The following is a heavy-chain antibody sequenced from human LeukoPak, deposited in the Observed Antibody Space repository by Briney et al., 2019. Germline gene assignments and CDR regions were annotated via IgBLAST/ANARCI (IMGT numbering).Heavy chain of an antibody. CDR2: IYYSGST. J-gene: IGHJ4*02. CDR1: GGSISSSSYY. D-gene: IGHD6-19*01. CDR3: ARWRRQWLSLDY. Sequence: SETLSLTCTVSGGSISSSSYYWGWIRQPPGKGLEWIGSIYYSGSTYYNPSLKSRVTISVDTSKNQFSLKLSSVTAADTAVYYCARWRRQWLSLDYWGQGTLVTVSS. V-gene: IGHV4-39*07.